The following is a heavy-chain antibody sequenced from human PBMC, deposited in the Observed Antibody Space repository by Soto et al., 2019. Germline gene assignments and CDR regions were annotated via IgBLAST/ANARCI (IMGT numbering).Heavy chain of an antibody. Sequence: GESLKISCKGSGYSFTSYWIGWVRQMPGKGLEWMGIIYPGDSDTRYSPSFQGQVTISADKSISTAYLQWSSLKASDTAMYYCARLLHSSRSKNRVAFDIWGQGTMVTVSS. CDR1: GYSFTSYW. J-gene: IGHJ3*02. V-gene: IGHV5-51*01. CDR2: IYPGDSDT. CDR3: ARLLHSSRSKNRVAFDI. D-gene: IGHD6-13*01.